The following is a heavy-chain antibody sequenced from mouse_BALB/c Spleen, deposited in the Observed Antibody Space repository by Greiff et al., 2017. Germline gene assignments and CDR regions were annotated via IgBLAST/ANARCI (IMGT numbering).Heavy chain of an antibody. V-gene: IGHV1S137*01. D-gene: IGHD2-1*01. Sequence: VKLMESGAELVRPGVSVKISCKGSGYTFTDYAMHWVKQSHAKSLEWIGVISTYYGDASYNQKFKGKATITVDKSSSTAYMELARLTSEDSAIYYCARGNYVYYFDYWGQGTTLTVSS. CDR3: ARGNYVYYFDY. J-gene: IGHJ2*01. CDR1: GYTFTDYA. CDR2: ISTYYGDA.